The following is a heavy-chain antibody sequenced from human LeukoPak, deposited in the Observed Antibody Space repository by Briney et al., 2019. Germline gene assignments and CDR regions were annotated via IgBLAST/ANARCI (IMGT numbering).Heavy chain of an antibody. CDR3: ARALYDSSGYYYGSDY. D-gene: IGHD3-22*01. J-gene: IGHJ4*02. CDR1: GYTFTSYY. CDR2: INPSGGST. V-gene: IGHV1-46*01. Sequence: ASVKVSCKASGYTFTSYYMHWVRQAPGQGLEWMGIINPSGGSTSYAQKFQGRVTMTRDTSTSTVYMELSSLRSEDTAVYYCARALYDSSGYYYGSDYWGQGTLVTVSS.